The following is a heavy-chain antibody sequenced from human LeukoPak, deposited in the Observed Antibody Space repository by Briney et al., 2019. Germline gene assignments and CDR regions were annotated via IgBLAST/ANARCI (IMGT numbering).Heavy chain of an antibody. CDR2: FFKTGIS. CDR3: ARQDIVVVEAATPGGWFDP. Sequence: SETLSLTCTVSGDSITSSPYSWAWIRQPPGEGLEWIGSFFKTGISYYAPSPKSRVTIDVDTSKSEMYLTLRSVSAADTATYYCARQDIVVVEAATPGGWFDPWGQGIQVTVSS. V-gene: IGHV4-39*01. CDR1: GDSITSSPYS. D-gene: IGHD2-15*01. J-gene: IGHJ5*02.